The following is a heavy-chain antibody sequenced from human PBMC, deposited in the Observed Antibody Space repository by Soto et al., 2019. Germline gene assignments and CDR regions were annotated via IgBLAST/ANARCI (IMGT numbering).Heavy chain of an antibody. Sequence: QMQLVQSGPEVKKPGTSVKVSCKASGFTFTSSAVQWVRQARGQRLEWIGWIVVGSCNTNYAQKFQERVTITRDMSTSTAYMELSSLRSEDTAVYYCTLTNYSLNWYFDLWGRGTLVTVSS. CDR2: IVVGSCNT. CDR3: TLTNYSLNWYFDL. V-gene: IGHV1-58*01. J-gene: IGHJ2*01. CDR1: GFTFTSSA. D-gene: IGHD2-15*01.